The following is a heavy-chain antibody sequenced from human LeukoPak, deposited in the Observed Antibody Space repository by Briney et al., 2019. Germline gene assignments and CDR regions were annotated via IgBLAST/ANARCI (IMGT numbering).Heavy chain of an antibody. CDR1: GFLFSSHA. CDR2: ISSSSSTI. CDR3: ARDHDFWSGYPIDY. J-gene: IGHJ4*02. Sequence: GRSLRLSCAASGFLFSSHAMHWVRQAPGKGLEWVSYISSSSSTIYYADSVKGRFTISRDNAKNSLYLQMNSLRAEDTAVYYCARDHDFWSGYPIDYWGQGTLVTVSS. V-gene: IGHV3-48*01. D-gene: IGHD3-3*01.